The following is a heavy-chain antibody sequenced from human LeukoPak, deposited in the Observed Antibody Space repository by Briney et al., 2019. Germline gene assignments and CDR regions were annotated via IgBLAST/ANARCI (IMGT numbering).Heavy chain of an antibody. CDR2: INHSGST. CDR3: RRGRELRVSYYYYGMDV. Sequence: PSETLSLTCAVYDGSFSGYYWSWIRQPPGKGLEWIGEINHSGSTNYNPSLKSRVTISVDTSKNQFSLKLSSVTAADTAVYYCRRGRELRVSYYYYGMDVWGQGTTVTVSS. V-gene: IGHV4-34*01. D-gene: IGHD1-26*01. CDR1: DGSFSGYY. J-gene: IGHJ6*02.